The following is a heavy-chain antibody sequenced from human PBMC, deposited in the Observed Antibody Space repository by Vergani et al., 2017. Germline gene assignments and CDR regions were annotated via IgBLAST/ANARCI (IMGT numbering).Heavy chain of an antibody. CDR2: ISWNSGSI. J-gene: IGHJ6*02. D-gene: IGHD6-13*01. V-gene: IGHV3-9*01. CDR1: GFTFDDYA. CDR3: ARDQGAAARPGYYYYYGMDV. Sequence: EVQLVESGGGLVQPGRSLRLSCAASGFTFDDYAMHWVRQAPGKGLEWVSGISWNSGSIGYADSVKGRFTISRDNAKNSLYLQMNSLRAEDTAVYYCARDQGAAARPGYYYYYGMDVWGQGTTVTVSS.